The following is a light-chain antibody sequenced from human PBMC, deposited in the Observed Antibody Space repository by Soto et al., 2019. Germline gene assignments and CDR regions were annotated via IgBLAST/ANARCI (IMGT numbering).Light chain of an antibody. J-gene: IGKJ1*01. CDR2: GAS. CDR3: QQYGSSPPWT. V-gene: IGKV3-20*01. CDR1: QSVSRNY. Sequence: IVLTQSPGTLSLSPGERATLSCSAIQSVSRNYLAWYKQKPGQAPRLHIYGASSRATGIPDRFSGSGSGTDFTLTISRLEPEDFAVYNCQQYGSSPPWTFGQGAKVDI.